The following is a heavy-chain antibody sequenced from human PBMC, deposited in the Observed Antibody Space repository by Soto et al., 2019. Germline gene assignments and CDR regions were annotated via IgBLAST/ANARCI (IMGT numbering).Heavy chain of an antibody. V-gene: IGHV4-34*01. D-gene: IGHD3-10*01. Sequence: SETLSLTCAVYGGSFSGYYWSWIRQPPGKGLEWIGEINHSGSTNYNPSLKSRVTISVDTSKNQFSLKLSSVTAADTAVYYCARGRGSGSYYPWFDPWGQGTLVTVSS. CDR3: ARGRGSGSYYPWFDP. CDR2: INHSGST. J-gene: IGHJ5*02. CDR1: GGSFSGYY.